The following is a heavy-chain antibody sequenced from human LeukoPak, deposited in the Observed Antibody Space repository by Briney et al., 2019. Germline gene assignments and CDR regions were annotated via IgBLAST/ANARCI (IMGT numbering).Heavy chain of an antibody. CDR2: IYPGDSDT. J-gene: IGHJ6*02. V-gene: IGHV5-51*01. CDR3: ARHRTHSSGWFKPLKRGYYYGMDV. Sequence: GESLKISCKGSGYSSTSYWIGWVRQMPGKGLEWMGIIYPGDSDTRYSPSFQGQVTISADKSISTAYLQWSSLKASDTAMYYCARHRTHSSGWFKPLKRGYYYGMDVWGQGTTVTVSS. CDR1: GYSSTSYW. D-gene: IGHD6-19*01.